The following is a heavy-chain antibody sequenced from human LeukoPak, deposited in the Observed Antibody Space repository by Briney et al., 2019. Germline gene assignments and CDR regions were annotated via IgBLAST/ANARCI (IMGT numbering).Heavy chain of an antibody. Sequence: GESLKISCKGSGYSFTSYWIGWVRQMPGKGLEWMGIIYPGGSDTRYSPSFQGQVTISADKSISTAYLQWSSLKASDTAMYYCARLRRFMVRGVIIDTGRSADAFDIWGQGTMVTVSS. CDR2: IYPGGSDT. V-gene: IGHV5-51*01. J-gene: IGHJ3*02. D-gene: IGHD3-10*01. CDR1: GYSFTSYW. CDR3: ARLRRFMVRGVIIDTGRSADAFDI.